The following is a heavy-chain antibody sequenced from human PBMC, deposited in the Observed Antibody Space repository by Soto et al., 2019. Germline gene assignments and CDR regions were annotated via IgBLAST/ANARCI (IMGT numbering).Heavy chain of an antibody. CDR1: GVSLTTSGVG. J-gene: IGHJ4*02. CDR3: ARTDYYGSGSYY. Sequence: QITLKESGPTLVKPTQTLTLMCTLYGVSLTTSGVGVDWIRQPPGKALEWLALNYWDDDRRYSPSLKSRLTITKDTSRNQVVLTMTNMDPVDTATYYCARTDYYGSGSYYWGQGILVTVSS. V-gene: IGHV2-5*02. CDR2: NYWDDDR. D-gene: IGHD3-10*01.